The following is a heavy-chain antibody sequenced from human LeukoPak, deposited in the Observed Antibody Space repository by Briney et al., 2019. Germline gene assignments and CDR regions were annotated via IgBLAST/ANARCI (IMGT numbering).Heavy chain of an antibody. CDR1: GGSISSSYY. D-gene: IGHD5-12*01. V-gene: IGHV4-59*12. J-gene: IGHJ4*02. Sequence: SETLSLTCTVSGGSISSSYYWTWIRQPPGKGLEWIGYIDHSGSTNYNPSLKSRVTISSDTSKNQFSLQLTSVTAADTAVYYCARRTGGPPRPDIVATISRLRTFDYWGQGTLVTVSS. CDR2: IDHSGST. CDR3: ARRTGGPPRPDIVATISRLRTFDY.